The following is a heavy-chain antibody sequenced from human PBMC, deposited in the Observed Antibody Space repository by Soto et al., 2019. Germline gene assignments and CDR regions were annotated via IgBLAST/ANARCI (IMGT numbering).Heavy chain of an antibody. CDR1: GYTLLNYD. D-gene: IGHD2-8*01. CDR2: MNPDSGNT. J-gene: IGHJ5*02. V-gene: IGHV1-8*01. Sequence: ASVKVSCKASGYTLLNYDNNWVRQAPGQGLEWVGWMNPDSGNTGYAQNFQGRVTMTGNTSISSVYMELSSLTSEDTAVYYCARRRGSNGWFDLWGQGTLVTVSS. CDR3: ARRRGSNGWFDL.